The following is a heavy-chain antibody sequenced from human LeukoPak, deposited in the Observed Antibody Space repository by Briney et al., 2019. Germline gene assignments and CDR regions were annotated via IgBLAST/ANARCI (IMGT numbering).Heavy chain of an antibody. Sequence: SQTLSLTCAVSGGSISSGGYSWSWIRQPPGKGLEWIGYIYHSGSTYYNPSLKSRVTISVDRSKNQFSLKLSSVTAADTAVYYCASSNYYEEYYYYYGMDVWGQGTTVTVSS. CDR1: GGSISSGGYS. CDR3: ASSNYYEEYYYYYGMDV. D-gene: IGHD3-22*01. V-gene: IGHV4-30-2*01. J-gene: IGHJ6*02. CDR2: IYHSGST.